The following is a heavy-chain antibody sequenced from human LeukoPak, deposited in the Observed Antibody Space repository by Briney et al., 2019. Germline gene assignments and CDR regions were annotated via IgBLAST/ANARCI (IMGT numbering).Heavy chain of an antibody. J-gene: IGHJ4*02. CDR2: IKQDGSEK. CDR1: GFTFSSYW. D-gene: IGHD2-2*01. V-gene: IGHV3-7*01. CDR3: AKGGIVVVPAAPFDY. Sequence: GGSLRLSCAASGFTFSSYWMSWVRQAPGKGLEWVANIKQDGSEKYYADSVKGRFTISRDNSKNTLYLQMNSLRAEDTAVYYCAKGGIVVVPAAPFDYWGQGTLVTVSS.